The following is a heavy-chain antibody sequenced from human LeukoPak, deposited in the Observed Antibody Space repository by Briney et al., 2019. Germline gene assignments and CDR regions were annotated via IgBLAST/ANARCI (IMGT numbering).Heavy chain of an antibody. V-gene: IGHV1-8*03. CDR2: MNPNSGNT. CDR3: ARAVSGYYHFDY. Sequence: ASVKVSCNASKYTFTSYDINWVRQATGQGLEWMGWMNPNSGNTGYAQKFQGRVTVTRNTSISTAYMELSSLRSEDTAVYYCARAVSGYYHFDYWGQGTLVTVSS. CDR1: KYTFTSYD. D-gene: IGHD3-3*01. J-gene: IGHJ4*02.